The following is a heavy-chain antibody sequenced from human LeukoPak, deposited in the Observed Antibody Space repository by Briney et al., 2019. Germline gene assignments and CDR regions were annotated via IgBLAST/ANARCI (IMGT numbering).Heavy chain of an antibody. CDR2: FDPEDGET. J-gene: IGHJ4*02. Sequence: ASVKVSCKVSGYTLTELSMHWVRQAPGKGLEWMGGFDPEDGETIYAQKFQGRVTMTEDTSTDTAYMELSSLRSEDTAVYYCARPFPTDYNFDYWGQGTLVTVSS. D-gene: IGHD4-11*01. CDR1: GYTLTELS. CDR3: ARPFPTDYNFDY. V-gene: IGHV1-24*01.